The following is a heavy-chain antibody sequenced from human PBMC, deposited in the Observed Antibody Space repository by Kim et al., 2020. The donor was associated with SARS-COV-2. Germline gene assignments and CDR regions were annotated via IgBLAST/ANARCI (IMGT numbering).Heavy chain of an antibody. J-gene: IGHJ5*02. V-gene: IGHV1-18*01. D-gene: IGHD6-6*01. CDR3: AREGYSSSSRWFDP. Sequence: AQKLQGRVTMTTDTSTSTAYMELRSLRADDTAVYYCAREGYSSSSRWFDPWGQGTLVTVSS.